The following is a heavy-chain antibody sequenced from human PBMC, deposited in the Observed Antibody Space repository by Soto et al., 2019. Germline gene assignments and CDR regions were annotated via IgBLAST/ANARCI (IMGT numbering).Heavy chain of an antibody. CDR3: ARDLGSCGGDCSLDY. D-gene: IGHD2-21*02. Sequence: EVQLVESGGGLVQPGGSLRLSCAASGFIFTRYWMTWVRQAPGKGLEWVANIKHDGSEKYYVDSVKGRFVISRDNAQNSVYLQMSSLRAEDTAVYYCARDLGSCGGDCSLDYWGQGTLVTVSS. J-gene: IGHJ4*02. CDR1: GFIFTRYW. CDR2: IKHDGSEK. V-gene: IGHV3-7*04.